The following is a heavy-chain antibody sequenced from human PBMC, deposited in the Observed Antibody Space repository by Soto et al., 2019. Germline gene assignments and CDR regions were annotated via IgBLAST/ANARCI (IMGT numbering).Heavy chain of an antibody. D-gene: IGHD5-18*01. CDR3: TRSYGYTFGGSRDN. CDR2: IITAFGTT. J-gene: IGHJ4*02. V-gene: IGHV1-69*01. CDR1: GDTFNSYV. Sequence: QVQLVQSGPEVKKPGSSVKVSCKASGDTFNSYVITWVRQAPGQGLEWLGGIITAFGTTSYAQNFQDRLTITADEAATTDHMELSSLTSDDTAMYYCTRSYGYTFGGSRDNWCQGTLVTVSS.